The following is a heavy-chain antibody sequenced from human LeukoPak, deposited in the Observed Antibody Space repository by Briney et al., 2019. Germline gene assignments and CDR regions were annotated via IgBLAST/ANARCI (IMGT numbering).Heavy chain of an antibody. CDR3: ARHCRSVDYCSGSYTRDY. CDR1: GGSISSIIYY. D-gene: IGHD3-10*01. CDR2: IYYSGST. V-gene: IGHV4-39*01. Sequence: SETLSLTCTVSGGSISSIIYYWGWIRQPPGKGLEWIGTIYYSGSTYYNLSLKSRVTISVDTSRNQFSLKLSSVTAADTAVYYSARHCRSVDYCSGSYTRDYWVQGTLVTVSS. J-gene: IGHJ4*02.